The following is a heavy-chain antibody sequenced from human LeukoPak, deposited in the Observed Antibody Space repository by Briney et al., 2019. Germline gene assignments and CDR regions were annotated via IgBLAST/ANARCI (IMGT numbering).Heavy chain of an antibody. V-gene: IGHV1-2*02. J-gene: IGHJ3*01. CDR2: INPNSGGT. D-gene: IGHD3-10*01. CDR1: GYTFTDYY. CDR3: ARLFGSGRRSAFDF. Sequence: ASVKVSCKASGYTFTDYYMHWVRQAPGQGLEWMGWINPNSGGTNYAQKFQGRVTMTRDTSINTASMELSRLTSDDTAVYYCARLFGSGRRSAFDFWGQGTMLTVSS.